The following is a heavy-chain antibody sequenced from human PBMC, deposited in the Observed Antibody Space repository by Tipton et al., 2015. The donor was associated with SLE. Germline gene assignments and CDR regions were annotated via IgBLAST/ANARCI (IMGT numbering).Heavy chain of an antibody. CDR3: ARDSTRWSF. CDR1: GGSLSTSSYY. V-gene: IGHV4-39*07. D-gene: IGHD2/OR15-2a*01. CDR2: IYPTANT. J-gene: IGHJ4*02. Sequence: LRLSCTVSGGSLSTSSYYWGWIRQPPGKGLEWIGNIYPTANTYYNPSLKSRVTLSVDTSKNQFSLQLTSVTAADTAVYYCARDSTRWSFWGQGTLVTVSS.